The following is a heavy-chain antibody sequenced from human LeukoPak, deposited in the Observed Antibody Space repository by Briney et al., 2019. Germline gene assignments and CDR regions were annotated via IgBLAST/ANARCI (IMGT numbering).Heavy chain of an antibody. V-gene: IGHV3-30-3*01. CDR3: ARAPGWYFDL. Sequence: PGGSLGLSCAASGFTFSSYAMHWVRQAPGKGLEWVAVISYDGSNKYYADSVKGRFTISRDNAKNTLYLQMNSLRAEDTALYYCARAPGWYFDLWGRGTLVTVSS. J-gene: IGHJ2*01. CDR1: GFTFSSYA. CDR2: ISYDGSNK.